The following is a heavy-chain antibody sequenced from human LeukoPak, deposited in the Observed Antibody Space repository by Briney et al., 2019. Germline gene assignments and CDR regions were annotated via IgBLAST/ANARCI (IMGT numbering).Heavy chain of an antibody. CDR1: GGSFSGYY. V-gene: IGHV4-34*01. CDR3: AREGFYYDSSGYLRAFDI. CDR2: INHSGST. Sequence: PSETLSLTCAVYGGSFSGYYWSWIRQPPGKGLEWIGEINHSGSTNYNPSLKSRVTISVDTSKNQFSLKLSSVTAADTAVYYCAREGFYYDSSGYLRAFDIWGQGTMVTVSS. D-gene: IGHD3-22*01. J-gene: IGHJ3*02.